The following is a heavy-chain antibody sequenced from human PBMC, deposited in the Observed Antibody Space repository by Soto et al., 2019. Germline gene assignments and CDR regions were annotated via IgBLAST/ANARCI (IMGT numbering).Heavy chain of an antibody. CDR1: GYTLTELS. CDR3: ATNTLWHYGPYYYYYMDV. J-gene: IGHJ6*03. CDR2: FDPEDGET. Sequence: ASVKVSCNVSGYTLTELSMHLVRQAPGKGLEWMGGFDPEDGETIYAQKFQGRVTMTEDTSTDTAYMELSSLRSEDTAVYYCATNTLWHYGPYYYYYMDVWGKGTTVTVSS. V-gene: IGHV1-24*01. D-gene: IGHD4-17*01.